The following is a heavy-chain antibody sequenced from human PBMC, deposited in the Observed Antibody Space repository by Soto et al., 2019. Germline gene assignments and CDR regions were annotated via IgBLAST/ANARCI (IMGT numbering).Heavy chain of an antibody. D-gene: IGHD2-2*01. Sequence: SLRLSCAASGFTFSSYGMHWVRQAPGKGLEWVAVISYDGSNKYYADSVKGRFTISRDNSKNTLYLQMNSLRAEDTAVYYCAKDIVVVPAAIVYYYYYGMDVWGQGTTVTVSS. J-gene: IGHJ6*02. CDR1: GFTFSSYG. CDR2: ISYDGSNK. V-gene: IGHV3-30*18. CDR3: AKDIVVVPAAIVYYYYYGMDV.